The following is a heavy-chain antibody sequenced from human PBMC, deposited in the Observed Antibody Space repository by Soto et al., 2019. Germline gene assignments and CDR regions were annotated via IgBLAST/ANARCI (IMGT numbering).Heavy chain of an antibody. CDR2: IKEDGSVK. CDR3: ARDSPGGSYHS. V-gene: IGHV3-7*01. CDR1: GFKFSDYW. D-gene: IGHD1-26*01. Sequence: GSLRLSCEASGFKFSDYWMTWVRQAPGKGLEWVAHIKEDGSVKRYVESVRGRFTISRDNTKKSLYLQMNSLRADDTAIYYCARDSPGGSYHSWGQGTLVTVSS. J-gene: IGHJ4*02.